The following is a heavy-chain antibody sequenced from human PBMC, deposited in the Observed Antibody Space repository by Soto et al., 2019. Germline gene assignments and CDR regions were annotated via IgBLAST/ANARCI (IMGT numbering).Heavy chain of an antibody. Sequence: EARLLESGGGLIQPGGSLRLSCEASGFNFGAYAMSWVRQAPGKGLEWVSGISGSSSGTYYTDSVKGRFTTSRDNSKNTVYLQMNSLRGEDTAVYYCAKDRSENFWVYYYAMDVWGQGTAVTVSS. V-gene: IGHV3-23*01. J-gene: IGHJ6*02. D-gene: IGHD6-19*01. CDR2: ISGSSSGT. CDR3: AKDRSENFWVYYYAMDV. CDR1: GFNFGAYA.